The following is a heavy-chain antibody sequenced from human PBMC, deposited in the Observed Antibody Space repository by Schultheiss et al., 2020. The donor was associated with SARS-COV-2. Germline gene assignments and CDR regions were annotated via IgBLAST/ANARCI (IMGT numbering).Heavy chain of an antibody. Sequence: SETLSLTCTVSGGSISSGYYWSWIRQPPGKGLEWIGEINHSGSTNYNPSLKSRVTISVDKSKNQFSLKLSSVTAADTAVYYCARIQYSSSLFDYWGQGTLVTVSS. CDR3: ARIQYSSSLFDY. CDR2: INHSGST. CDR1: GGSISSGYY. D-gene: IGHD6-6*01. V-gene: IGHV4-4*02. J-gene: IGHJ4*02.